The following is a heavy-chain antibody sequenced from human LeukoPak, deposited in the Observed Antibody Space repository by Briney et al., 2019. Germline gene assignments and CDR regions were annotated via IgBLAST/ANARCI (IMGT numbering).Heavy chain of an antibody. CDR2: ISGSGGST. V-gene: IGHV3-23*01. CDR1: GFTFSNYA. D-gene: IGHD6-13*01. Sequence: GGSLRLSCAASGFTFSNYAMSWVRQAPGKGLEWVSDISGSGGSTDCADSVKGRFTISRDNSKSTLYLQMNSLRAEDTAVYYCAKSQSQTGSSWSFDYWGQGTLVTVSS. CDR3: AKSQSQTGSSWSFDY. J-gene: IGHJ4*02.